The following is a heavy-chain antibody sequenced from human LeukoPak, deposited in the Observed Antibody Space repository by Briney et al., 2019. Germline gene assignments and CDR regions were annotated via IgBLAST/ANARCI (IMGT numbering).Heavy chain of an antibody. CDR1: GYTFTSYY. J-gene: IGHJ5*02. CDR3: VCRGPSDL. V-gene: IGHV1-2*02. Sequence: ASVKVSCKASGYTFTSYYMHWVRQAPGLGFQWMGWINPNSGDAYYKEEFQGRFTMTRDTSISTAYMELSRLRPDDTAVYYCVCRGPSDLWGQGTLVTVSS. D-gene: IGHD5/OR15-5a*01. CDR2: INPNSGDA.